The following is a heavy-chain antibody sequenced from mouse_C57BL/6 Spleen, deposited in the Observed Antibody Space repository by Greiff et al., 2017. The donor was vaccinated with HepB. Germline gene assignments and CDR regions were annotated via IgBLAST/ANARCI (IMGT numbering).Heavy chain of an antibody. CDR3: ARHDGYYGYAMDY. Sequence: DVHLVESGGGLVKPGGSLKLSCAASGFTFSDYGMHWVRQAPEKGLEWVAYISSGSSTIYYADTVKGRFTISRDNAKNTLFLQMTSLRSEDTAMYYCARHDGYYGYAMDYWGQGTSVTVSS. V-gene: IGHV5-17*01. J-gene: IGHJ4*01. D-gene: IGHD2-3*01. CDR2: ISSGSSTI. CDR1: GFTFSDYG.